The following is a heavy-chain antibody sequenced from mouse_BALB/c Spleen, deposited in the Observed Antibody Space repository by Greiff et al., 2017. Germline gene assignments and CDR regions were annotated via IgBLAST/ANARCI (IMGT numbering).Heavy chain of an antibody. Sequence: QVQLKESGPELVRPGESVKISCKGSGYTFTDYAMHWVKQSHAKSLEWIGVISIYYDNTNYNQKFKGKATMTVDKSSSTAYMELARLTSEDSAIYYCARGSPYAMDYWGQGTSVTVSS. CDR1: GYTFTDYA. CDR3: ARGSPYAMDY. J-gene: IGHJ4*01. V-gene: IGHV1-67*01. CDR2: ISIYYDNT.